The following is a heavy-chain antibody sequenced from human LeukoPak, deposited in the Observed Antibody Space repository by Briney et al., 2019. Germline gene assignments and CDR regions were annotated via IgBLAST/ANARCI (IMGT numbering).Heavy chain of an antibody. D-gene: IGHD5-12*01. CDR3: AGQDHCDSGCYHSPLYN. CDR1: GGSISSYS. J-gene: IGHJ4*02. V-gene: IGHV4-59*08. CDR2: IYNSEST. Sequence: PSETLSLTCTVSGGSISSYSWSWIRQPPGKGLEWIGYIYNSESTNYNPSLKSRVTISVGTSKNQFSLKLNSVTAAETAVFYCAGQDHCDSGCYHSPLYNWGQGTLVTVSS.